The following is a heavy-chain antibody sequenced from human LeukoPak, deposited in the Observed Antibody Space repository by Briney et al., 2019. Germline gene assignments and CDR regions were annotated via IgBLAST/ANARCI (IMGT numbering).Heavy chain of an antibody. Sequence: ASVKVSCKASGYTFTGYYMHWVRQAPGQGLEWMGWINPNSGGTNYAQKFQGRVAMTRDTSISTAYMELSRLRSDDTAVYYCARDNYDNYYYYYYMDVWGKGTTVTVSS. J-gene: IGHJ6*03. D-gene: IGHD4-11*01. CDR3: ARDNYDNYYYYYYMDV. V-gene: IGHV1-2*02. CDR2: INPNSGGT. CDR1: GYTFTGYY.